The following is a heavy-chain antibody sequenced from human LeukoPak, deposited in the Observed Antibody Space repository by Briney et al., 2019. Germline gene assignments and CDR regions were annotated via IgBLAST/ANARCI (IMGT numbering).Heavy chain of an antibody. Sequence: ASVKVSCKASGYTFTNYGISWARQAPGQGLEWMGWISAHNGNTDYAQKFQGRVTMTTDTSTSTAYVELRSLRSDDRAVYYCARERYCSGGSCYSGALDTWGQGTMVTVSS. CDR3: ARERYCSGGSCYSGALDT. D-gene: IGHD2-15*01. CDR1: GYTFTNYG. CDR2: ISAHNGNT. J-gene: IGHJ3*02. V-gene: IGHV1-18*01.